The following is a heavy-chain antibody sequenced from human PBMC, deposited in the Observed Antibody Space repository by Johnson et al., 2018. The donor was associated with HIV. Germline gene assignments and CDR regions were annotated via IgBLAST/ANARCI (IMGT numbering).Heavy chain of an antibody. CDR3: ARKQWFGELLSAFDI. CDR1: GFTFSSYG. V-gene: IGHV3-30*02. CDR2: IRYDGSNK. J-gene: IGHJ3*02. Sequence: QVQLVESGGGVVQPGGSLRLSCVASGFTFSSYGMHWVRQAPCKGLEWVAFIRYDGSNKYYADSVKGRFTISRDNAKNTLYLQMNSLRAEDTAVYYCARKQWFGELLSAFDIWGQGTMVTVSS. D-gene: IGHD3-10*01.